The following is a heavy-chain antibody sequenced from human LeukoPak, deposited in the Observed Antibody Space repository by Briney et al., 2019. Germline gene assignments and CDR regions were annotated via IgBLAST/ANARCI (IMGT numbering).Heavy chain of an antibody. V-gene: IGHV3-74*01. D-gene: IGHD1-1*01. CDR2: INSDGSST. CDR1: GFTFSSYW. CDR3: ATGTTLALDAFDI. Sequence: GGSLRLSCAASGFTFSSYWMHWVRQAPGKGLVWVSRINSDGSSTSYADSVKGRFTISRDNAKNTLYLQMNSLRAEDTAVYYCATGTTLALDAFDIWGQGTMVTVSS. J-gene: IGHJ3*02.